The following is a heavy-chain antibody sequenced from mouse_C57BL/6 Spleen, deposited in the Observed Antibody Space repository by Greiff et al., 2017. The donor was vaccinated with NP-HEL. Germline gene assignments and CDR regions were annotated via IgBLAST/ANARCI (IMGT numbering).Heavy chain of an antibody. CDR1: GFTFSSYA. Sequence: VQLKESGGGLVKPGGSLKLSCAASGFTFSSYAMSWVRQTPEKRLEWVATISDGGSYTYYPDNVKGRFTISRDNAKNNLYLQMSHLKSEDTAMYYCAREGDSSGYAMDYWGQGTSVTVSS. J-gene: IGHJ4*01. CDR2: ISDGGSYT. V-gene: IGHV5-4*01. D-gene: IGHD3-2*02. CDR3: AREGDSSGYAMDY.